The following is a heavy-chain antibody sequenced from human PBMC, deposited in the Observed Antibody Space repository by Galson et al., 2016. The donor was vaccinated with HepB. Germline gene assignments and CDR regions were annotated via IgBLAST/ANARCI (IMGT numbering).Heavy chain of an antibody. V-gene: IGHV5-51*01. Sequence: QSGAEVKKPGESLKISCQASGYTFRSYWIGWMRQVPGKGLEWMGLIFPTDSDTRYSPSLEGRVTFSADRSTSTAYLQWSTLRASDTAMYYCARHLGWRQPVDAFGFWGQGTMVTVSS. CDR2: IFPTDSDT. J-gene: IGHJ3*01. CDR1: GYTFRSYW. CDR3: ARHLGWRQPVDAFGF. D-gene: IGHD5-24*01.